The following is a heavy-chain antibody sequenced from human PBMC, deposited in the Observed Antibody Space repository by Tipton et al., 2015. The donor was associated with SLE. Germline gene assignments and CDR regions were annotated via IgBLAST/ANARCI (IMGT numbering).Heavy chain of an antibody. J-gene: IGHJ5*02. CDR1: GASVGHSSYY. D-gene: IGHD4-11*01. Sequence: TLSLTCTVSGASVGHSSYYWGWVRQPPGKGLEWVGSIMYNGGTSYHPSLKSRITISLDTYKNQFSLKLTSMTAAATAVYYCARYTVGTMEDPWGQGILVTVSS. CDR2: IMYNGGT. V-gene: IGHV4-39*07. CDR3: ARYTVGTMEDP.